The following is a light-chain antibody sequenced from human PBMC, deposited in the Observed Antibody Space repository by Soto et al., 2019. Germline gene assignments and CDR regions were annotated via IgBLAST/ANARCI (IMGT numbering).Light chain of an antibody. CDR2: EVR. J-gene: IGLJ1*01. V-gene: IGLV2-14*01. Sequence: QSALTQPAAVSGSPGQSITISCTGTSSDVWFYNYVSWYQQNPGKAPKLMIYEVRNRPSGVSNRFSGSKSGNTASLTISGLQAEDEADYYCSSFTNTDTLVFGTGTKLTVL. CDR1: SSDVWFYNY. CDR3: SSFTNTDTLV.